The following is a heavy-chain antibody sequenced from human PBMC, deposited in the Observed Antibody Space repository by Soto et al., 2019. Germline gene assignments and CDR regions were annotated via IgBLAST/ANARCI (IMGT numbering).Heavy chain of an antibody. D-gene: IGHD2-8*02. Sequence: EVQLVQSGAEVKKSGESLKISCKGSGYIFTNYWIGWVRQMPEEGLEWMGIIYPDDSDTRYSPSFQGQVTISADKSISTAYLQWSSLKASDTAMYYCARQEGVGYGDYYGMDVWGQGTTVTVSS. CDR3: ARQEGVGYGDYYGMDV. CDR2: IYPDDSDT. CDR1: GYIFTNYW. V-gene: IGHV5-51*01. J-gene: IGHJ6*02.